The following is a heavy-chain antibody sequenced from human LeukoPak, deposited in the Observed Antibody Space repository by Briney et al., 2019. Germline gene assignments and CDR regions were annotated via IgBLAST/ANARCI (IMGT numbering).Heavy chain of an antibody. V-gene: IGHV3-21*01. CDR1: GFTFSSYS. J-gene: IGHJ4*02. Sequence: GGSLRLSCAASGFTFSSYSMNWVRQAPGKGLEWVSSISSSSSYIYYADSVKGRFTISRDNAKNSLYLQMNSLRAEDTAVYYCARAKSFDYGGNPLDYRGQGALVTVSS. CDR2: ISSSSSYI. D-gene: IGHD4-23*01. CDR3: ARAKSFDYGGNPLDY.